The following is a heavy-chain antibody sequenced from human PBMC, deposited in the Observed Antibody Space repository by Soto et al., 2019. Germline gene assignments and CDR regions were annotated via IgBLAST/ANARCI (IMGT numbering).Heavy chain of an antibody. Sequence: GGSLRLSCAASGFTFSSYAMSWVRQAPGKGLEWVSAISGSGGSTYYADSVKGRFTISRDNSKNTLYLQMNSLRAEDTAVYYCAKDIYAALGLWYAFDIWGQGTMVTVSS. CDR1: GFTFSSYA. J-gene: IGHJ3*02. D-gene: IGHD3-16*01. V-gene: IGHV3-23*01. CDR3: AKDIYAALGLWYAFDI. CDR2: ISGSGGST.